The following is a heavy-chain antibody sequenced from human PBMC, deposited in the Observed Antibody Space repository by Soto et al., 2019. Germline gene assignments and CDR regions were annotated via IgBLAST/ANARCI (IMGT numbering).Heavy chain of an antibody. V-gene: IGHV1-69*13. CDR2: IIPIFGTA. D-gene: IGHD2-2*01. CDR3: AXSRGKDIVVVPAAPLDY. Sequence: GASVKVSCKASGGTFSSCAISWVRQAPGQGLEWMGGIIPIFGTANYAQKFQGRVTITADESTSTAYMELSSLRSEDTAVYYCAXSRGKDIVVVPAAPLDYWGQGTLVTVSS. CDR1: GGTFSSCA. J-gene: IGHJ4*02.